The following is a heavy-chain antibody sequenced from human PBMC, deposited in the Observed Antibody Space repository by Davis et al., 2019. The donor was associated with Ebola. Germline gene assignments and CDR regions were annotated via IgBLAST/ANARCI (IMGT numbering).Heavy chain of an antibody. D-gene: IGHD3-10*01. J-gene: IGHJ2*01. CDR3: ARDRYTMVQGVISKPGWYFDL. Sequence: MPGGSLRLSCAVYGGSFSGYYWSWIRQPPGKGLEWIGEINHSGSTNYNPSLKSRVTISVDTSKNQFSLKLSSVTAADTAVYYCARDRYTMVQGVISKPGWYFDLWGRGTLVTVSS. CDR2: INHSGST. V-gene: IGHV4-34*01. CDR1: GGSFSGYY.